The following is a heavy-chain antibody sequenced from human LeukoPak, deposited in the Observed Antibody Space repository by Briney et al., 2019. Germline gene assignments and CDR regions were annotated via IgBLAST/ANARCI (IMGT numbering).Heavy chain of an antibody. CDR3: ARALHDSSGYYFDY. CDR2: IYSGGDT. Sequence: PGGSLRLSCAASGLTVSSNCMSWVRQAPGKGLEWVSFIYSGGDTYYADSVKGRFTISRDSAKDSLFLQMNSLRAEDTAVYYCARALHDSSGYYFDYWGQGTLVTVSS. J-gene: IGHJ4*02. CDR1: GLTVSSNC. V-gene: IGHV3-53*01. D-gene: IGHD3-22*01.